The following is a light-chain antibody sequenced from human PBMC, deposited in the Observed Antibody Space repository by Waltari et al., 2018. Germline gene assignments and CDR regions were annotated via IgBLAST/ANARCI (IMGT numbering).Light chain of an antibody. Sequence: EIVLTQSPVTLSLSPGERAPLSCRASHNVDKYLAWYQQKPGQAPRLLIYVASNRATGIPARFSGSGSGTDFTLTISSLEPEDFAVYYCQQRLAWPPLTFGGGTKVEIK. V-gene: IGKV3-11*01. CDR3: QQRLAWPPLT. CDR2: VAS. J-gene: IGKJ4*01. CDR1: HNVDKY.